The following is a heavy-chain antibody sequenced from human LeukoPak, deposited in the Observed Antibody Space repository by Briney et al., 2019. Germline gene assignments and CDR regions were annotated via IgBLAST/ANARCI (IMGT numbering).Heavy chain of an antibody. J-gene: IGHJ6*02. CDR1: GFTFSSYG. Sequence: GGSLRLSCAASGFTFSSYGMYWVRQAPGKELEWVALIWFDGGSQNYADSVKGRFTISRDNSKNTLFLQMNSLRAEDTAVYYCARKGYSGRYSHGMDVWGQGTTVTVSS. D-gene: IGHD1-26*01. V-gene: IGHV3-33*01. CDR2: IWFDGGSQ. CDR3: ARKGYSGRYSHGMDV.